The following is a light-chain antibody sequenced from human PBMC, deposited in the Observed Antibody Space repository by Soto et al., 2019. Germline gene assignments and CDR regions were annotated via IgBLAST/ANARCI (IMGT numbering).Light chain of an antibody. CDR1: SSNIGTNP. Sequence: QSVLTQPPSVSGTPGQRVTIYCSGSSSNIGTNPVYWYQQLPGTAPKLLIYRNTLRPSGVPDRFSGSKSGTSASLAISGLQSGDESDYFCAAWDTSLSGVYVFGTGTKLTVL. J-gene: IGLJ1*01. CDR3: AAWDTSLSGVYV. V-gene: IGLV1-47*01. CDR2: RNT.